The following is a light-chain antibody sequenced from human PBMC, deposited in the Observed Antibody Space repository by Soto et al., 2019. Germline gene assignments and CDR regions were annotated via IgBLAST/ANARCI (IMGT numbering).Light chain of an antibody. V-gene: IGLV8-61*01. CDR1: SGSVSTSYY. J-gene: IGLJ2*01. Sequence: QTVVTQEPSFSVSPGGTVTLTCGLSSGSVSTSYYPSWYQQTPGQAPRTLIYNTYTRSSGVPDRFSASILGDKAALTITGAQADDESDYDCVLYMGSGISVFGGGPKLTVL. CDR2: NTY. CDR3: VLYMGSGISV.